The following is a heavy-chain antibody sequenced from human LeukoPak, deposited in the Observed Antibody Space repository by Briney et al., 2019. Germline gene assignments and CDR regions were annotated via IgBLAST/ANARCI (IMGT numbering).Heavy chain of an antibody. CDR2: ISSSSSTI. CDR1: GFTFSSYS. V-gene: IGHV3-48*02. D-gene: IGHD4-17*01. CDR3: ARDLAAYGDYVFDY. J-gene: IGHJ4*02. Sequence: GGSLRLSCAASGFTFSSYSMNWVRQAPGKGLEWVSYISSSSSTIYYADSAKGRFTISRDNAKNSLYLQMNSLRDEDTAVYYCARDLAAYGDYVFDYWGQGTLVTVSS.